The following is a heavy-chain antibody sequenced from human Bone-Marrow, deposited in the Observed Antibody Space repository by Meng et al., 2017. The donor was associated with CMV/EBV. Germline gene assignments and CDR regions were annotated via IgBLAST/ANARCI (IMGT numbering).Heavy chain of an antibody. Sequence: GGSLRLSCAASGFTFSSYAMSWVRQAPGKGLEWVSRINSDGSSTSYADSVKGRFTISRDNAKNTLYLQMNSLRAEDTAVYYCARDVYCSSTSCYIKGTFYYYYGMDVWGQGTTVTVSS. V-gene: IGHV3-74*01. CDR3: ARDVYCSSTSCYIKGTFYYYYGMDV. CDR1: GFTFSSYA. D-gene: IGHD2-2*02. CDR2: INSDGSST. J-gene: IGHJ6*02.